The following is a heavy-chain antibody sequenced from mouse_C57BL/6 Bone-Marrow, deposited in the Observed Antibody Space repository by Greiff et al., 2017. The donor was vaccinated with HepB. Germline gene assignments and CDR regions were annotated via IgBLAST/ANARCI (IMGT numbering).Heavy chain of an antibody. CDR2: IDPENGDT. CDR1: GFNIKDDY. V-gene: IGHV14-4*01. J-gene: IGHJ4*01. Sequence: VQLQQSGAELVRPGASVKLSCTASGFNIKDDYMHWVKQRPEQGLEWIGWIDPENGDTEYASKFQGKATITADTSSNTAYLQLSSLTSEDTAVYYCTNGNPYYYSMDYWGQGTTVTVPS. CDR3: TNGNPYYYSMDY. D-gene: IGHD2-1*01.